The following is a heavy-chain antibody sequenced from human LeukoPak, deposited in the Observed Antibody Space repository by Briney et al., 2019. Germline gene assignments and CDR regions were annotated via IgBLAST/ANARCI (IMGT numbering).Heavy chain of an antibody. J-gene: IGHJ4*02. CDR2: INHSGST. V-gene: IGHV4-34*01. CDR1: GFTFINYW. Sequence: GSLRLSCAGSGFTFINYWMTWVRQPPGKGLEWIGEINHSGSTNYNPSLKSRVTISVDTSKNQFSLKLSSVTAADTAVYYCARGQDYDILTGFFDYWGQGTLVTVSS. D-gene: IGHD3-9*01. CDR3: ARGQDYDILTGFFDY.